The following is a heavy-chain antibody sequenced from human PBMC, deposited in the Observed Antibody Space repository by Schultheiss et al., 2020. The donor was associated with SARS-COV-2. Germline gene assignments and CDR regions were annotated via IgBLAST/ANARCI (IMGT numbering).Heavy chain of an antibody. CDR1: GGSISSSSYY. CDR2: INHSGST. D-gene: IGHD3-3*01. J-gene: IGHJ4*02. V-gene: IGHV4-39*02. Sequence: SETLSLTCTVSGGSISSSSYYWSWIRQPPGKGLEWIGEINHSGSTNYNPSLKSRVNISVDTSKNQFSLKLSSVTAADTAVYYCARDSGYPIFGVVIAVWGYYFDYWGQGTLVTVSS. CDR3: ARDSGYPIFGVVIAVWGYYFDY.